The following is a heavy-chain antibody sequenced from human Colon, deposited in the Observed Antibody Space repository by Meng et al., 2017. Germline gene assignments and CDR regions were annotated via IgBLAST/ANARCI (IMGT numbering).Heavy chain of an antibody. J-gene: IGHJ4*02. CDR2: IYSGGIS. CDR1: GDSVSSNSYY. CDR3: ARDPLAVGPTDRGLDS. V-gene: IGHV4-31*03. D-gene: IGHD1-26*01. Sequence: QVQLKESGPRLVKPSQTLSLTCTVYGDSVSSNSYYWTWIRQHPGTGLEWIGYIYSGGISHYNPSLKSRITMSIDTSKNQFSLQLTSVTAADTAIYYCARDPLAVGPTDRGLDSWGQGTLVTVSS.